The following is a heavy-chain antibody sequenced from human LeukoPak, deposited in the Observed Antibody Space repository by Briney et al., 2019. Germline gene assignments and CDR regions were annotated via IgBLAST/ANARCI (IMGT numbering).Heavy chain of an antibody. CDR1: GCTFTGYY. V-gene: IGHV1-2*02. Sequence: ASVHVSCQASGCTFTGYYMHWVRQAPGQRLEGMGGINPNSGGTNYAQKFQGRVTMTRDTSISTAYMELSRLRSDDTAVYYCASGGSGSYLDYWGQGTLVTVSS. J-gene: IGHJ4*02. CDR3: ASGGSGSYLDY. D-gene: IGHD3-10*01. CDR2: INPNSGGT.